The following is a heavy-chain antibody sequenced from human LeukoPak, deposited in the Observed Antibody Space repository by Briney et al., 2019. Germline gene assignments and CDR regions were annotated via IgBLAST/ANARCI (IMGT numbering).Heavy chain of an antibody. V-gene: IGHV4-39*01. Sequence: SETLSLTCTVSGGFISSSSSYWGWIRQPPGKGLEWIGSIYYSGSTYFSPSLKSRVTISVDTSKNQFSLKLSSVTAADTAVYYCARHSHKGCIRCYGTDYYYMDVWGKGTTVTVSS. D-gene: IGHD3/OR15-3a*01. CDR2: IYYSGST. J-gene: IGHJ6*03. CDR1: GGFISSSSSY. CDR3: ARHSHKGCIRCYGTDYYYMDV.